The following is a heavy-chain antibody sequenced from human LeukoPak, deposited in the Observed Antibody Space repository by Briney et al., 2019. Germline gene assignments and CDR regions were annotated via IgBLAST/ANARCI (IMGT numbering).Heavy chain of an antibody. Sequence: PGRSLRLSCAASGFTFSDYYMSWIRQAPGKGLEWVSYISSSSSYTNYADSVKGRFTISRDNAKNSLYLQMNSLRAEDTAVYYCARVGYYYDSSGYYPHQNFDYWGQGTLVTVSS. CDR2: ISSSSSYT. V-gene: IGHV3-11*06. CDR1: GFTFSDYY. D-gene: IGHD3-22*01. CDR3: ARVGYYYDSSGYYPHQNFDY. J-gene: IGHJ4*02.